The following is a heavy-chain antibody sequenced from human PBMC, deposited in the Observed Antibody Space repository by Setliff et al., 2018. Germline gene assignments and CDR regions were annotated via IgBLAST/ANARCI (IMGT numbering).Heavy chain of an antibody. Sequence: GESLKISCQGSGYTFTSNWIAWVRQMPGKGLEWMGIVFSGDSDTRYSPSFQGQVTMSADKSINTAYLQWSSLKASDTAMYYCARLGAPASHDAFDIWGQGTMVTVSS. J-gene: IGHJ3*02. V-gene: IGHV5-51*01. CDR3: ARLGAPASHDAFDI. CDR1: GYTFTSNW. CDR2: VFSGDSDT. D-gene: IGHD6-25*01.